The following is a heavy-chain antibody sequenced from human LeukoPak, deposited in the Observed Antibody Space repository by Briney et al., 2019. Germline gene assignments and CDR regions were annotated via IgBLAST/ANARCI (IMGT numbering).Heavy chain of an antibody. CDR3: ARGGTFVSDY. CDR2: IKEDGSEK. V-gene: IGHV3-7*01. D-gene: IGHD1-1*01. CDR1: GFTFSTFW. J-gene: IGHJ4*02. Sequence: GGSLRLPCAGSGFTFSTFWMSWVRQAPGKGLEWVANIKEDGSEKYYVDSMKGRFTVSRDNAKNSLYLQMDSLRAEDTAVYYCARGGTFVSDYWGQGTLVTVSS.